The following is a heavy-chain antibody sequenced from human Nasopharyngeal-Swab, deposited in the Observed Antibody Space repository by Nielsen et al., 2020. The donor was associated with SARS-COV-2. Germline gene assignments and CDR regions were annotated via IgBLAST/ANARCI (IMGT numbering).Heavy chain of an antibody. J-gene: IGHJ2*01. CDR1: GYSISSGYY. CDR2: IYHSGST. V-gene: IGHV4-38-2*02. CDR3: ARIAAPPWYFDL. D-gene: IGHD6-6*01. Sequence: GSLRLSCTVSGYSISSGYYWGWIRQPPGKGLEWIGSIYHSGSTYYNPSLKSRVTISVDTSKNQFSLKLSSVTAADTAVYYCARIAAPPWYFDLWGRGTLVTVSS.